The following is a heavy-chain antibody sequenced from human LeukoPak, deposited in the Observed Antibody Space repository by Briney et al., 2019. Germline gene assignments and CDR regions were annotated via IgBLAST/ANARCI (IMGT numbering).Heavy chain of an antibody. V-gene: IGHV1-3*01. D-gene: IGHD6-19*01. J-gene: IGHJ4*02. Sequence: GASVKVSCKASGYTVTSYAMHWVRQAPGQRLEWMGWINAGNGNTNYAQKLQGRVTMTTDTSTSTAYMELRSLRSDDTAVYYCVAGISFDYWGQGTLVTVSS. CDR2: INAGNGNT. CDR1: GYTVTSYA. CDR3: VAGISFDY.